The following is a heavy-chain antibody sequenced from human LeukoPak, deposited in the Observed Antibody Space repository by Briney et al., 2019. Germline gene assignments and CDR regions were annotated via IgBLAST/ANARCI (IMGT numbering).Heavy chain of an antibody. V-gene: IGHV3-23*01. CDR2: VSGSGITT. CDR1: GFTFSNSA. D-gene: IGHD2-8*02. J-gene: IGHJ4*02. CDR3: SKDESLVGVNHFAS. Sequence: GGSLRLSCAASGFTFSNSAMSWIRQAPGKGLEWVSTVSGSGITTYYADSVKGRFTISRDNSKNTLYLQMNSLRAEDTALYYCSKDESLVGVNHFASWGEGTLVTVSS.